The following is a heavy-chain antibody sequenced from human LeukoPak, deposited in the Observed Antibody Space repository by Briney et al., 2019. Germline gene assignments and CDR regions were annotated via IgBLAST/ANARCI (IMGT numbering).Heavy chain of an antibody. Sequence: PGGSLRLSCAASGFTFSSYSMNWVRQAPGKGLEWVSSISSSSSYIYYADSVKGRFTISRDNAKNSLYLQMNSLRAEDTAVYYCAKGTMVTTYNWDHWGQGTLVTVSS. CDR1: GFTFSSYS. J-gene: IGHJ4*02. D-gene: IGHD4-17*01. CDR2: ISSSSSYI. V-gene: IGHV3-21*04. CDR3: AKGTMVTTYNWDH.